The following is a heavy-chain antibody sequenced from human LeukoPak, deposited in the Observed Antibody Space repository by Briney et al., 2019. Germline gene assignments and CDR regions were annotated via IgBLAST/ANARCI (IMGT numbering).Heavy chain of an antibody. CDR3: ARRRAESSGPSFYYFYMDV. CDR1: GYSISSGYF. D-gene: IGHD2-8*02. J-gene: IGHJ6*03. V-gene: IGHV4-38-2*02. CDR2: VYHNGRT. Sequence: SETLSLTCTVSGYSISSGYFWDWIRQLPGERLEWIGFVYHNGRTTYNPSLESRVTISVDTSRNQVSLNLRFVTAADTALYFCARRRAESSGPSFYYFYMDVWGKGTTVSVSS.